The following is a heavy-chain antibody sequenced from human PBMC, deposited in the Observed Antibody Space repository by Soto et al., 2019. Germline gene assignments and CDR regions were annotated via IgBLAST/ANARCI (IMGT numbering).Heavy chain of an antibody. CDR3: ARGGSGYTWFNEF. V-gene: IGHV1-69*01. Sequence: QEQLVQSGAEVKKPGFPVKVSCKASGGLFSSYPISWVRQVPGQGVEWMGGIIPVFQTAYYTHRVQGRGTITADESKTTAYMELSSLRSEDTAIYYGARGGSGYTWFNEFWGQGTLVTVSS. D-gene: IGHD3-22*01. CDR1: GGLFSSYP. J-gene: IGHJ4*02. CDR2: IIPVFQTA.